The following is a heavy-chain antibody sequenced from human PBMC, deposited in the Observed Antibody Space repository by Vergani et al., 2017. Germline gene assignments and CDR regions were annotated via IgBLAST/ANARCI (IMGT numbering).Heavy chain of an antibody. CDR1: GVTFDDYA. V-gene: IGHV3-9*01. Sequence: EVQLVESGGGLVQPGRSLRLSYAASGVTFDDYAMHWVRQAPGKGLEWVSGINWNSDSIAYADSVKGRFTISRDNAKNSLYLQMNSLRAEDTALYYCVKDIAASGNYWYFDLWGRGTLVTVSS. J-gene: IGHJ2*01. CDR2: INWNSDSI. CDR3: VKDIAASGNYWYFDL. D-gene: IGHD6-13*01.